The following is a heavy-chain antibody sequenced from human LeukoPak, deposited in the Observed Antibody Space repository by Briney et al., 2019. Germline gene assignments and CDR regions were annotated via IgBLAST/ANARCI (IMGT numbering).Heavy chain of an antibody. CDR3: ATTRLWFGELSNWFDP. CDR2: FDPEDGET. V-gene: IGHV1-24*01. Sequence: ASVKVSCKVSGYTLTELSMHWVRQAPGKGREWRGGFDPEDGETICAQKFQGRVTMTEDTSTDTAYMELSSLRSEDTAVYYCATTRLWFGELSNWFDPWGQGTLVTVSS. J-gene: IGHJ5*02. D-gene: IGHD3-10*01. CDR1: GYTLTELS.